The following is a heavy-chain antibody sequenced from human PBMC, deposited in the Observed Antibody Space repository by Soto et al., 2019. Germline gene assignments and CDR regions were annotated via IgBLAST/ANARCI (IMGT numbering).Heavy chain of an antibody. CDR3: ARGRYSGFNYYYYGMDV. V-gene: IGHV4-34*01. D-gene: IGHD1-1*01. CDR2: INHSGST. J-gene: IGHJ6*02. Sequence: SETLSLTCAVYGGSFSGYYWRWIRQPPGKGLEWIGEINHSGSTNYNPSLKSRVTISVDTSKNQFSLKLSSVTAADTAVYYCARGRYSGFNYYYYGMDVWGQGTTVTVSS. CDR1: GGSFSGYY.